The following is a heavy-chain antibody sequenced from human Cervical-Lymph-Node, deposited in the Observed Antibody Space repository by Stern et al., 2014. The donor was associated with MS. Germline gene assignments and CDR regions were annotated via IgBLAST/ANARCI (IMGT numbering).Heavy chain of an antibody. CDR1: GYTFSTYG. V-gene: IGHV1-18*01. D-gene: IGHD6-19*01. Sequence: VQLEESEAEVKKPGASVKVSCKSSGYTFSTYGISWVRQAPGQGLEWMGWVSGYNDNTNYVEKFQGRVTMTTDTSTSTAYMELRSLRSDDTAVYYCARDPRIAVAGTGGGFDPWGQGTLVTVSS. J-gene: IGHJ5*02. CDR3: ARDPRIAVAGTGGGFDP. CDR2: VSGYNDNT.